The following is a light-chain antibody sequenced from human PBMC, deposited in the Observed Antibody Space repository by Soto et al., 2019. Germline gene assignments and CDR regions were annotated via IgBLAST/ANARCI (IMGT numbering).Light chain of an antibody. V-gene: IGLV1-47*02. CDR1: SSNIGSNY. CDR2: SNN. J-gene: IGLJ1*01. CDR3: AAWDDSLSGYV. Sequence: QSVLTQPPSASGTPGQRVTISCSGSSSNIGSNYVYWYQQLPGTAPKLLIYSNNQRPSGVPDRFSGSKSGTSASLPISGLRSEDEAEYYCAAWDDSLSGYVFGTGTKLTVL.